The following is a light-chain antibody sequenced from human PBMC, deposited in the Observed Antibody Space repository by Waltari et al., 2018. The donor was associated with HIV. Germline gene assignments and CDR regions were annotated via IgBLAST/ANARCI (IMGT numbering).Light chain of an antibody. Sequence: EIVMTQSPATLSVSPGERATLSCRARQSVSTNLSWYQQTPGQAPRLLIFSASARAVGSPARFSGSGSGTDCTLTITSPQSEDCAVYSCQHYNNRPPLTFGQGTRLEI. J-gene: IGKJ5*01. V-gene: IGKV3-15*01. CDR1: QSVSTN. CDR3: QHYNNRPPLT. CDR2: SAS.